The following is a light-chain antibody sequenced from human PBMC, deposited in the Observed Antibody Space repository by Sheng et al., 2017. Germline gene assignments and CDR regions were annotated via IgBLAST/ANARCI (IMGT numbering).Light chain of an antibody. CDR2: DAS. V-gene: IGKV1-13*02. Sequence: AVQLTQSPSSLSASVGDRVHHHLPGKVRALPGALAWYQQKPGRAPILLISDASTLESGVPSRFSGSGSATDFTLTISSLHPEDVATYYCQQFDSMPPTFGPGTKVDL. CDR1: RALPGA. CDR3: QQFDSMPPT. J-gene: IGKJ3*01.